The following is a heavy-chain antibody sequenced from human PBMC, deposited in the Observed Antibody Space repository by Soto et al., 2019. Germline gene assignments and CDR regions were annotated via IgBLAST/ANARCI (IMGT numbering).Heavy chain of an antibody. V-gene: IGHV4-4*07. J-gene: IGHJ4*02. Sequence: PSKTRSLICSVAGSSVRNYCWDWSRQSPGKGLEWIGRVHTTSATPNYSPSLKGRVAITADLSRKKVSLRLTSVTAADTAMYYCTRSSEQSGYSRYSVDFWGQGTLVTFSS. CDR3: TRSSEQSGYSRYSVDF. D-gene: IGHD3-22*01. CDR1: GSSVRNYC. CDR2: VHTTSATP.